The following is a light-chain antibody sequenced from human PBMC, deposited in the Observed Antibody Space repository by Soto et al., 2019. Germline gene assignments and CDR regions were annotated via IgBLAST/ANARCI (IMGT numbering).Light chain of an antibody. CDR3: QQHHIWLT. J-gene: IGKJ4*01. CDR1: QSVGNH. CDR2: DPY. Sequence: EIVLTQYPATLSLSPGERATLLCRAGQSVGNHLAWYQQKPGQAPRLLMYDPYNRATGIPAMFSGSGSGTDFTLTISRLEPEDSAVYYCQQHHIWLTCGGGTKVEI. V-gene: IGKV3-11*01.